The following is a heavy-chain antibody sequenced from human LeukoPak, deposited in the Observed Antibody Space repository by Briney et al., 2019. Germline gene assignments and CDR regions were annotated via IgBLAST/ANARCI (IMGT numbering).Heavy chain of an antibody. Sequence: PGGSLRLSCAASGFSFSSYSMNWVRQAPGKGLEWVSYISGSSSDIKYADSVKGRFTISRDNSKNTLYLQMNSLRAEDTAVYYCAKDRTVTPDFDYWGQGTLVTVSS. CDR1: GFSFSSYS. J-gene: IGHJ4*02. CDR3: AKDRTVTPDFDY. CDR2: ISGSSSDI. V-gene: IGHV3-21*05. D-gene: IGHD4-17*01.